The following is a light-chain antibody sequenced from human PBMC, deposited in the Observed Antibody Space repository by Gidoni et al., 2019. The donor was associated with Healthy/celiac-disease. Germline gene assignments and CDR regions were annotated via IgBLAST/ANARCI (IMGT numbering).Light chain of an antibody. CDR1: SLRSYY. J-gene: IGLJ2*01. V-gene: IGLV3-19*01. Sequence: SSELTQDPTVSMALGQTVRITCQGDSLRSYYASWYQQKPGQAPVLVIYGKNSRPSGIPDRFSGSSSGNTTSLTITGAQAEDEADYYCNSRDSSGIHVLFGGGTKLTVL. CDR2: GKN. CDR3: NSRDSSGIHVL.